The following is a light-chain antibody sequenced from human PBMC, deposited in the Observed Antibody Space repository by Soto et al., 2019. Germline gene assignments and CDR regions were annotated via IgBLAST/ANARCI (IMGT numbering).Light chain of an antibody. J-gene: IGKJ4*01. CDR1: QSVSSN. V-gene: IGKV3-15*01. CDR3: QQYNKFPSLT. Sequence: EIVMTQSPATLSVSPGERATLSCRASQSVSSNLAWYHQKPDQAPRLLIYGAATRATGIPARFSGSGSGTEFTLTISSLQSEDFAVYYCQQYNKFPSLTFGGGTKVEIK. CDR2: GAA.